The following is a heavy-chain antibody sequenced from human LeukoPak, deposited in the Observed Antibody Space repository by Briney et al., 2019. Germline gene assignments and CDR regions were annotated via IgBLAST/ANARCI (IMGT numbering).Heavy chain of an antibody. CDR3: SNSRPDSYIDS. CDR2: INWSSVHI. D-gene: IGHD1-14*01. CDR1: GFTFNDYD. Sequence: GRSLRLSCAASGFTFNDYDINWVRQLPGKGLEWVSGINWSSVHIGYADSVKGRFTISRDSAQNSVHLQMNSLRPEDTAFYYCSNSRPDSYIDSWGQGTLVTVSS. J-gene: IGHJ4*02. V-gene: IGHV3-9*01.